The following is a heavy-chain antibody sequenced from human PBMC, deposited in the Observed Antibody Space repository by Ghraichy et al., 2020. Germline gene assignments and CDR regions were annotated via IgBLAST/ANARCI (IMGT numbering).Heavy chain of an antibody. V-gene: IGHV4-34*01. CDR3: AVAVGGAVAGIYYFDY. CDR1: GGSFSGYY. J-gene: IGHJ4*02. CDR2: INHSGST. Sequence: SETLSLTCAVYGGSFSGYYWSWIRKPPGKGLEWIGEINHSGSTNYNPSLKSRVTISVDTSKNQFSLKLSSVTAADTAVYYCAVAVGGAVAGIYYFDYWGQGTLVTVSS. D-gene: IGHD6-19*01.